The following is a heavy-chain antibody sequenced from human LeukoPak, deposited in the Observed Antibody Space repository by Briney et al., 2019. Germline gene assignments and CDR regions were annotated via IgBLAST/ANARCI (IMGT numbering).Heavy chain of an antibody. Sequence: SETLSLTCTVSGGSISSGSYYWSWIRQPAGKGLEWIGRIYTSGSTNYNPSLRSRVTISVDTSKNQFSLKLSSVTAADTAVYCCARTSSGVSDGMDVWGQGTTVTVSS. J-gene: IGHJ6*02. CDR3: ARTSSGVSDGMDV. D-gene: IGHD3-22*01. CDR1: GGSISSGSYY. V-gene: IGHV4-61*02. CDR2: IYTSGST.